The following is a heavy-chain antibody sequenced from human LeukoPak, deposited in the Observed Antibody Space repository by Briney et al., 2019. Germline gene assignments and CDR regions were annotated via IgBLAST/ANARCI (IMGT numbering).Heavy chain of an antibody. CDR3: AKGDGYSSRIFDY. CDR1: GFTFNTYA. D-gene: IGHD6-13*01. CDR2: ISGSGSST. Sequence: GGSLRLSCAASGFTFNTYAMSWVRQAPGKGLEWVSAISGSGSSTYYADSVKGRFTISRDNSKNTLYLQMNSLRVEDTAVYYCAKGDGYSSRIFDYWGQGTLVTVSS. J-gene: IGHJ4*02. V-gene: IGHV3-23*01.